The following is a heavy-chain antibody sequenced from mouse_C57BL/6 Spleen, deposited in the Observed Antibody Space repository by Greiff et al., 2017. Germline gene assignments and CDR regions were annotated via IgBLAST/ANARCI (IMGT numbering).Heavy chain of an antibody. CDR3: ARNHYGSSSFYWYFDV. CDR2: IHPNSGST. V-gene: IGHV1-64*01. D-gene: IGHD1-1*01. CDR1: GYTFTSYW. Sequence: QVQLQQPGAELVKPGASVKLSCKASGYTFTSYWMPWVKQRPGQGPEWIGMIHPNSGSTNYNEKFKSKATLTVDKSSSTAYMQLSSLTSEDSAVYYCARNHYGSSSFYWYFDVWGTGTTVTVAS. J-gene: IGHJ1*03.